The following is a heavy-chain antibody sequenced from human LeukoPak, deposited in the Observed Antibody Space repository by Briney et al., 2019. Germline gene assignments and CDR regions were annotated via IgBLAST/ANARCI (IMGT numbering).Heavy chain of an antibody. Sequence: SVTLSLTCTVSGGSISSYYWSWIRQPPGKGLEWIGYIYYSGSTNYNPSLKSRVTISVDTSKNQFSLTLSSVTAADTAVYYCARDGDYPWYFDLWGRGTLVTVSS. V-gene: IGHV4-59*01. CDR2: IYYSGST. J-gene: IGHJ2*01. D-gene: IGHD4-17*01. CDR1: GGSISSYY. CDR3: ARDGDYPWYFDL.